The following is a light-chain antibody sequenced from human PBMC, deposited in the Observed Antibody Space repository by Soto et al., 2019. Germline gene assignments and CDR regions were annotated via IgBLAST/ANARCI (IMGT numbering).Light chain of an antibody. CDR2: GAF. CDR3: QQYNNWPPLT. CDR1: QSVGGA. J-gene: IGKJ4*01. Sequence: EIVMTQSPATLSVSPGETVTLSCRASQSVGGAVAWYQHKPGQAPRLLIVGAFIRATGVPGRFSGGGSGTEFTLTISSLQSEDFAVYYCQQYNNWPPLTFGGGTTVEIK. V-gene: IGKV3-15*01.